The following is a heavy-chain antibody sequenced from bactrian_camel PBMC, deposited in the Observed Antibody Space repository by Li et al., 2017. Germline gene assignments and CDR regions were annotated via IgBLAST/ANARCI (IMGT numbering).Heavy chain of an antibody. CDR2: IGLDGTL. V-gene: IGHV3S60*01. D-gene: IGHD5*01. J-gene: IGHJ6*01. Sequence: VQLVESGGGSVQPGGSLRLSCKASGFTFDDDDMGWYRQAPGNKCELVSTIGLDGTLYYADSVKGRFTNSRDNAKSLLVLEMNSLEPEDTAVYYCGADVERDSAWGIVGPFGFWGQGTQVTVS. CDR1: GFTFDDDD. CDR3: GADVERDSAWGIVGPFGF.